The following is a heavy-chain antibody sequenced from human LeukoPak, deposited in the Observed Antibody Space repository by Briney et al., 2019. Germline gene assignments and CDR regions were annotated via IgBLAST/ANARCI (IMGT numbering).Heavy chain of an antibody. CDR1: GFTFSSYS. CDR2: ISSSSSYI. D-gene: IGHD5-18*01. J-gene: IGHJ4*02. CDR3: ASGVDTAMVGFDY. Sequence: GGSLRLSCAASGFTFSSYSMNWVRQAPGEGLERVSSISSSSSYIYYADSVKGRFTISRDNAKNSLYLQMNSLRAEDTAVYYCASGVDTAMVGFDYWGQGTLVTVSS. V-gene: IGHV3-21*01.